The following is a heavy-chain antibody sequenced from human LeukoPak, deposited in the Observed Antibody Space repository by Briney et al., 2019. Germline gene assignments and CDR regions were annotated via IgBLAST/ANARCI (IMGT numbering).Heavy chain of an antibody. V-gene: IGHV3-74*01. D-gene: IGHD2-2*01. J-gene: IGHJ5*02. Sequence: PGGSLRLSCAASGFTFSSNWMHWVRQAPGKGLVWLSRINSDGSSTSYADAVKGRFTSSRDNAKNKLYLQMNSLRAEDTTVYYCARGVGSCSSTRCYWWFDHWGQGTLVTVSS. CDR1: GFTFSSNW. CDR3: ARGVGSCSSTRCYWWFDH. CDR2: INSDGSST.